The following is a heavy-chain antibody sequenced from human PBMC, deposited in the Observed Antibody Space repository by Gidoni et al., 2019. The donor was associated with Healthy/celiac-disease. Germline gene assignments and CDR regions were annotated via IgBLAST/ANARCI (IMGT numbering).Heavy chain of an antibody. Sequence: QVQLQESGPGLVKPSQTLSLTCTVPGGSISSGSYYWSWIRQPAGKGLEWIGRIYTSGSTNYNPSLKSRVTISVDTSKNQFSLKLSAVTAADTAVYYCARETYSSSPGFDYWGQGTLVTVSS. V-gene: IGHV4-61*02. CDR1: GGSISSGSYY. D-gene: IGHD6-6*01. J-gene: IGHJ4*02. CDR2: IYTSGST. CDR3: ARETYSSSPGFDY.